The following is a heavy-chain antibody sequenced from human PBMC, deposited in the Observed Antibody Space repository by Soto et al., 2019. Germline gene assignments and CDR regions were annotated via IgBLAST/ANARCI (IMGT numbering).Heavy chain of an antibody. V-gene: IGHV4-30-4*01. J-gene: IGHJ6*02. D-gene: IGHD3-22*01. CDR3: ARGTRDYFDTTGPGYGMDV. Sequence: QVQLQESGPGLVKPSQTLSLTCTVSGDSISDVDYYWSWVRQTPREGLEWIGAFYDSGTSYYSPSLKSRMTISVDSSKNQSSLTLTSVTAADTAVYYCARGTRDYFDTTGPGYGMDVWGQGTTVTVSS. CDR1: GDSISDVDYY. CDR2: FYDSGTS.